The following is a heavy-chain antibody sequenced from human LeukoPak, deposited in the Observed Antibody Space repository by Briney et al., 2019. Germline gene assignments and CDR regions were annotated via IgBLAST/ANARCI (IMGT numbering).Heavy chain of an antibody. CDR1: GFTFSSYG. V-gene: IGHV3-33*01. Sequence: GGSLRLSCAASGFTFSSYGMHWVRQAPGKGLEWVAVIWYDGSNKYYADSVKGQFTISRDNSKNTLYLQMNSLRAEDTAVYYCARGSSRIAVIPQGYWGQGTLVTVSS. J-gene: IGHJ4*02. CDR2: IWYDGSNK. CDR3: ARGSSRIAVIPQGY. D-gene: IGHD6-19*01.